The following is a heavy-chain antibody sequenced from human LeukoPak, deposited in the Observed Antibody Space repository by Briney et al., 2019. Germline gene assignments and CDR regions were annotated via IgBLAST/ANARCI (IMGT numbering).Heavy chain of an antibody. Sequence: GGSPRLSCAASGFTFSTYSMNWVRQAPGKGPEWVSYISSSSNTIYYADSVKGRFTISRDNAKNSLYLQMNSLRAEDTAVYYCVPSYCSSTSCNHYFDFWGQGTQVTVSS. V-gene: IGHV3-48*01. D-gene: IGHD2-2*01. J-gene: IGHJ4*02. CDR2: ISSSSNTI. CDR3: VPSYCSSTSCNHYFDF. CDR1: GFTFSTYS.